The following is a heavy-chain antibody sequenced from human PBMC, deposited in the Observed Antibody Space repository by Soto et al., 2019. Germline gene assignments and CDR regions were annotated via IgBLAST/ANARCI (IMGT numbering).Heavy chain of an antibody. D-gene: IGHD3-3*01. Sequence: GGSLRLSCAASGFTFSSYAMSWVRQAPGKGLEWVSAISGSGGSTYYADSVKGRFTISRDNSKNTLYLQMNSLRAEDTAVYYCAKVGIFGVVIFRWYFDLWGRGTLVTVSS. CDR1: GFTFSSYA. CDR2: ISGSGGST. J-gene: IGHJ2*01. CDR3: AKVGIFGVVIFRWYFDL. V-gene: IGHV3-23*01.